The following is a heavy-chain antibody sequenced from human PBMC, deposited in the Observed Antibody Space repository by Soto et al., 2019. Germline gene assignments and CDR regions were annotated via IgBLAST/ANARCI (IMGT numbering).Heavy chain of an antibody. Sequence: PSETLSLTCTVSGGSISSYYWSWIRQPPGKGLEWIGYIYYSGSTNYNPSLKSRVTISVDTSKNQFSLKLSSVTAADTAVYYCARDSAALGAHRVQPGGFDYWGQGTLVTVSS. CDR3: ARDSAALGAHRVQPGGFDY. CDR1: GGSISSYY. CDR2: IYYSGST. D-gene: IGHD1-26*01. J-gene: IGHJ4*02. V-gene: IGHV4-59*01.